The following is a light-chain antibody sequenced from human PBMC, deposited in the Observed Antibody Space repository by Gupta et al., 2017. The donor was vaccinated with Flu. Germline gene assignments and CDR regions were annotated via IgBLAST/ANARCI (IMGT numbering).Light chain of an antibody. CDR2: GAS. V-gene: IGKV3-20*01. CDR1: QSVSSSY. CDR3: QHYGSSPYT. J-gene: IGKJ2*01. Sequence: GTLSLPPGERATLSCRASQSVSSSYLAWYQQKPGQAPRLLIYGASSRATGIPDRFSDSGSGTDFTLTISRLEPEDFAMYYCQHYGSSPYTFGQGTKLEIK.